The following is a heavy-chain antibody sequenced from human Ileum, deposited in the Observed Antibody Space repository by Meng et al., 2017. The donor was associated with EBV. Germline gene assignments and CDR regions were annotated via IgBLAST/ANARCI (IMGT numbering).Heavy chain of an antibody. CDR2: IYWDEDK. Sequence: TYTYSGPPLVNTTQTLSPTCTLSGSYLRTNGVCGGWIIQPLGKALGWVVVIYWDEDKRYSPFLKSRLTITKDTSINQVALTTTNMDPVDTATDYCAHWSCKNTGCYNNWFDPWGQGTLVTVSS. V-gene: IGHV2-5*02. CDR1: GSYLRTNGVC. CDR3: AHWSCKNTGCYNNWFDP. J-gene: IGHJ5*02. D-gene: IGHD2-2*02.